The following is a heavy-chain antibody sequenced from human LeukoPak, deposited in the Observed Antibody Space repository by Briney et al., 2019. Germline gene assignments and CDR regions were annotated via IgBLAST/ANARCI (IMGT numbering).Heavy chain of an antibody. Sequence: GGSLRLSCAASGFTFSSYAMSWVRQAPGKGLEWVSAIGGSGSTTYYADSVKGRFTISRDNSKNTLYLQMNSLRAEDTAVYYCAKDTASSWWYFDLWGRGTLVTVSS. V-gene: IGHV3-23*01. CDR3: AKDTASSWWYFDL. CDR1: GFTFSSYA. D-gene: IGHD5-18*01. J-gene: IGHJ2*01. CDR2: IGGSGSTT.